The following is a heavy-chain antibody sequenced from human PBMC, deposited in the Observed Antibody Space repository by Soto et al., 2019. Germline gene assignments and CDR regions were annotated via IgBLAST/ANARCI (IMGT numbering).Heavy chain of an antibody. D-gene: IGHD2-15*01. CDR3: ASVETQRYYYGMDV. CDR2: IIPIFRTA. Sequence: QVQLVQSGAEVKKPGSSVKVSCKASGGTFSSYAISWVRQAPGQGLEWMGGIIPIFRTADYAQKFQGRVTITADEATSTGSREMSSLRSEDTAVYYCASVETQRYYYGMDVWGQGTTVTVSS. J-gene: IGHJ6*02. V-gene: IGHV1-69*12. CDR1: GGTFSSYA.